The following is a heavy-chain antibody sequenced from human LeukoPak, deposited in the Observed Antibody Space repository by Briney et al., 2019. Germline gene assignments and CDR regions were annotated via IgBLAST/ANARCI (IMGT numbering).Heavy chain of an antibody. V-gene: IGHV3-21*04. CDR1: GFIFSSYS. CDR2: LSFVTTYI. D-gene: IGHD3-3*01. Sequence: GGSLRLSCAASGFIFSSYSMNWVRQAPGKGLEWVSSLSFVTTYIYYADSVKGRFTISRDNAKNSLYLQMFSLRAEDTAVYYCARGIDEWLYLNYWGQGALVTGSS. CDR3: ARGIDEWLYLNY. J-gene: IGHJ4*02.